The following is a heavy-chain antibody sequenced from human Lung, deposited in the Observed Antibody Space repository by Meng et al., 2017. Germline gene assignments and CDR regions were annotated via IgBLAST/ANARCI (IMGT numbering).Heavy chain of an antibody. D-gene: IGHD2-15*01. CDR2: INPNSGDT. V-gene: IGHV1-2*06. J-gene: IGHJ4*02. CDR3: ARGPGAVRSPYYFDY. CDR1: GYSFTGYY. Sequence: QVQLVQAGAEGKKPGASVKGSWKASGYSFTGYYMHWVRQGPGQGLEWMGRINPNSGDTRYAQKFQGRVTMTRDTAISTAYMELSSLIFDDTAVYYCARGPGAVRSPYYFDYWGQGTLVTVSS.